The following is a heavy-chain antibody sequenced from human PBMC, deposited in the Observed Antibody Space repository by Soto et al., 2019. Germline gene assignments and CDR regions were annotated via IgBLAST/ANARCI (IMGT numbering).Heavy chain of an antibody. CDR3: AKGGSSWYGLFDY. CDR1: GFTFSSYA. D-gene: IGHD6-13*01. CDR2: ISGAGGST. J-gene: IGHJ4*02. Sequence: GGSLRLSCAASGFTFSSYAMSWVRQAPGKGLEWVSAISGAGGSTYYANSVKGRFTISRDNSKKNTVYLQMNSLIAGDTAVYYCAKGGSSWYGLFDYWGQGTLVTVSS. V-gene: IGHV3-23*01.